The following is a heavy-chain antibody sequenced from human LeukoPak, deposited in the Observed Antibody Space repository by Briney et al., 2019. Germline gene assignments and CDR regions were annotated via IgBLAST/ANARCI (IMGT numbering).Heavy chain of an antibody. CDR2: IFPSGGEI. Sequence: GGSLRLSCAASGFTFSSYAMSWVRQAPGMGLEWVSSIFPSGGEIHYADSVRGRFTISRDNSKSTLSLQMNSLRAEDTAIYYCATYRQVLLPFESWGQGTLVTVSS. CDR1: GFTFSSYA. CDR3: ATYRQVLLPFES. D-gene: IGHD2-8*02. J-gene: IGHJ4*02. V-gene: IGHV3-23*01.